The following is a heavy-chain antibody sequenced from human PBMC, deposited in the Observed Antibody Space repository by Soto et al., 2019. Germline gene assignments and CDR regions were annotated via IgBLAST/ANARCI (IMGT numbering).Heavy chain of an antibody. J-gene: IGHJ4*02. Sequence: SETLSLTCAVSGGSISSSNWWSWVRQPPGKGLEWIGEIYHSGSTNYNPSLKSRVTISVDKSKNQFSLKLSSVTAADTAVYYCARDHIVATMGYRTEQWLDYWGQGTLVTVSS. V-gene: IGHV4-4*02. D-gene: IGHD5-12*01. CDR1: GGSISSSNW. CDR2: IYHSGST. CDR3: ARDHIVATMGYRTEQWLDY.